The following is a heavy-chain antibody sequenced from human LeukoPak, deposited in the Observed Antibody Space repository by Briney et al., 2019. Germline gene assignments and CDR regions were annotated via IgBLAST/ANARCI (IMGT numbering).Heavy chain of an antibody. D-gene: IGHD3-3*01. J-gene: IGHJ5*02. CDR3: ARVGRGSKRGYDFWSGYPNWFDP. V-gene: IGHV1-69*04. CDR2: IIPIFGIA. Sequence: ASVKVSCEASGGTFSSYAISWVRQAPGQGLEWMGRIIPIFGIANYAQKFQGRVTITADKSTSTAYMELSSLRSEDTAVYYCARVGRGSKRGYDFWSGYPNWFDPWGQGTLVTASS. CDR1: GGTFSSYA.